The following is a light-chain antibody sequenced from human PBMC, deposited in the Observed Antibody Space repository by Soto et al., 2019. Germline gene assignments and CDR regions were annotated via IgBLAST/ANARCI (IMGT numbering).Light chain of an antibody. J-gene: IGKJ1*01. V-gene: IGKV3-20*01. CDR3: QQYDSSPWT. CDR2: VAS. Sequence: ESVLTQSPGTLSLSPGERATLSCRASQSVSSSFLAWYQQKPGQAPRLLIYVASTRATGIPDRFSGSGSGTDFTLTISRLEPEDFAVYYCQQYDSSPWTFGQGTKVEIK. CDR1: QSVSSSF.